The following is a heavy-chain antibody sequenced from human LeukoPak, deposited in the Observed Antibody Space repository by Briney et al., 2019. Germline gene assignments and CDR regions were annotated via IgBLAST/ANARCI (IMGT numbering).Heavy chain of an antibody. J-gene: IGHJ5*02. D-gene: IGHD3-10*01. CDR1: GGSISSYY. CDR2: VYYSGST. CDR3: ARGGYYGSGNDFRFDP. Sequence: PSETLSLTCTVSGGSISSYYWSWIRQPPGKGLEWIGYVYYSGSTNYKPSLKSRVTISVDTSKNQFSLKLNSVTAADTAVYYCARGGYYGSGNDFRFDPWGQGTLVTVSS. V-gene: IGHV4-59*01.